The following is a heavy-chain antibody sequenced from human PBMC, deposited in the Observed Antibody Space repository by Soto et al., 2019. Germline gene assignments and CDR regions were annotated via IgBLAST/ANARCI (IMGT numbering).Heavy chain of an antibody. CDR3: ARGLPGSSWYPSNWFDP. V-gene: IGHV4-59*08. D-gene: IGHD6-13*01. CDR2: IYYSGST. CDR1: GGSISSYY. Sequence: QVQLQESGPGLVKPSETLSLTCTVSGGSISSYYWSWIRQPPGKGLEWIGYIYYSGSTNYNPSLKSRVTISVDTSKNQFSLKLSSVTAADTAVYYCARGLPGSSWYPSNWFDPWGQGTLVTVSS. J-gene: IGHJ5*02.